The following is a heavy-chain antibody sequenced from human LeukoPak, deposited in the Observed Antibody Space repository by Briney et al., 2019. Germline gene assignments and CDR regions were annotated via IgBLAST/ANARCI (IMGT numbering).Heavy chain of an antibody. D-gene: IGHD2-21*02. V-gene: IGHV1-2*02. J-gene: IGHJ4*02. Sequence: ASVKVSCKASGGTFSSYAISWVRQAPGQGLQWVGWINPHSGGTSYSQRFQGRVTMTSDTSISTAYMELSRLTSDDTAVYYCARVYGGDWGCWGLGTLVTVSS. CDR2: INPHSGGT. CDR1: GGTFSSYA. CDR3: ARVYGGDWGC.